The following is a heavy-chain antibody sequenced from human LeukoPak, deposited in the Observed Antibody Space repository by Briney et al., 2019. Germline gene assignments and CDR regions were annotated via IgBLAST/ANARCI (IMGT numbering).Heavy chain of an antibody. J-gene: IGHJ4*02. CDR1: GFTFSSYH. V-gene: IGHV3-48*01. Sequence: WGSLTLSCAASGFTFSSYHMNWVRQAQAKGMEWLSYIHSTSASIHYADSVKGRFTISRDNAKNSLYLQMNSLRAEDTAVYYCSRVVQDVTGADYCGQGTLVIVSS. D-gene: IGHD3-9*01. CDR3: SRVVQDVTGADY. CDR2: IHSTSASI.